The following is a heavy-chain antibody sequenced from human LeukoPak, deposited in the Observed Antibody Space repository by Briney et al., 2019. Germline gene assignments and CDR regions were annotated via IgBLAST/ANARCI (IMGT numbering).Heavy chain of an antibody. V-gene: IGHV4-59*01. D-gene: IGHD4-23*01. J-gene: IGHJ3*02. CDR3: AKTIRWTGAFDI. Sequence: SETLSLTCTVSGDSITSYYWSWIRQPPGKGLEWIAYIFYSGSTNYNPSLQSRVTISVDTSKSQFSLKLNSVTAADTAVYYCAKTIRWTGAFDIWGQGTMVTVSS. CDR1: GDSITSYY. CDR2: IFYSGST.